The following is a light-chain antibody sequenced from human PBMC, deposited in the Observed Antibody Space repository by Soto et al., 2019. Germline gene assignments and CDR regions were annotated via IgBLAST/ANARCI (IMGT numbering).Light chain of an antibody. J-gene: IGKJ5*01. CDR2: KAS. V-gene: IGKV1-5*03. CDR3: PQYSTYPIT. Sequence: DIQMTQSPSTLSASVGDRVTITCRASQSVTTWLAWYQQKPGKAPKLLIYKASNLESGLPSRFTGSGSGTDFTLTTSSLTSDDFATYYCPQYSTYPITFGHGTRLEIK. CDR1: QSVTTW.